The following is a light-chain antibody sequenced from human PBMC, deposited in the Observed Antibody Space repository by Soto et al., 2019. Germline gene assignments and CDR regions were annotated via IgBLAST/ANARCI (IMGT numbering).Light chain of an antibody. Sequence: QSGLTEPAGGSGTPEQSITISCTGTSSDVGGYNYVSWYQQHPGKAPKLMIYEVSNRPSGVSNRFSGSKSGNTASLTISGLQAEDEADYYCSSYTSSSTPVFGTGTKVTVL. V-gene: IGLV2-14*01. J-gene: IGLJ1*01. CDR3: SSYTSSSTPV. CDR2: EVS. CDR1: SSDVGGYNY.